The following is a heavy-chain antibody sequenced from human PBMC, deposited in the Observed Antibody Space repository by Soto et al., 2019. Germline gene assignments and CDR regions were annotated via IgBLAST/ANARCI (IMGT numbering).Heavy chain of an antibody. D-gene: IGHD3-22*01. Sequence: EVQLVESGGGLVQPGGSLRLSCADSGFTFSSYWLHWVRQVPGKGLVWVSHINTDGSGTTYAYSVKGRFTISRDNAKNMVYLQMNSLRAEDTAVYYCARPRYDGSGTPFDYWGQGTLVTVSS. J-gene: IGHJ4*02. CDR2: INTDGSGT. V-gene: IGHV3-74*01. CDR1: GFTFSSYW. CDR3: ARPRYDGSGTPFDY.